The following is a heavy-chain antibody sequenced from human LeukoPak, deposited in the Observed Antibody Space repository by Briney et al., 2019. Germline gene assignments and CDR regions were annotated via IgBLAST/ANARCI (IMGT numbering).Heavy chain of an antibody. CDR2: IWYDGSIQ. Sequence: GGSLRLSCAASGVTFSSYGMHWVRQAPGKGLEWVAAIWYDGSIQYYADSVKGRFTISRDNSKNTLYLQMDSLRAEDTAVYYCARAGYCSGGSCYGSDYWGQGTLVSVSS. CDR1: GVTFSSYG. J-gene: IGHJ4*02. CDR3: ARAGYCSGGSCYGSDY. D-gene: IGHD2-15*01. V-gene: IGHV3-33*01.